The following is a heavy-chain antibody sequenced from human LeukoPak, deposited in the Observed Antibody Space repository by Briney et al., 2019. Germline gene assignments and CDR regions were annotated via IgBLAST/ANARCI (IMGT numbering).Heavy chain of an antibody. CDR3: ARDSKVSGPAATTIDY. J-gene: IGHJ4*02. V-gene: IGHV1-18*01. Sequence: GASVKVSCKASGYTFTSYGISWVRQAPGQGLEWMGWISAYNGNTNYAQKLQGRVTMTTDTPTSTAYMELRSLRSDDTAVYYCARDSKVSGPAATTIDYWGQGTLVTVSS. CDR2: ISAYNGNT. CDR1: GYTFTSYG. D-gene: IGHD2-15*01.